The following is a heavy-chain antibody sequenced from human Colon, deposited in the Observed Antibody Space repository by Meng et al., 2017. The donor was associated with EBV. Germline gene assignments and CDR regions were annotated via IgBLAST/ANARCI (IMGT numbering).Heavy chain of an antibody. CDR1: GGSFSGYY. V-gene: IGHV4-34*01. Sequence: QVPVQQWGAGLLKPSEALSLTCAVYGGSFSGYYWSWIRQPPEKGLEWIGEINHSGSTNYNPSLKSRVTISVDTSKKQFSLKLSSVTAADTAVYYCARGPGGSYYLYYFDYWGQGTLVTVSS. D-gene: IGHD1-26*01. CDR2: INHSGST. CDR3: ARGPGGSYYLYYFDY. J-gene: IGHJ4*02.